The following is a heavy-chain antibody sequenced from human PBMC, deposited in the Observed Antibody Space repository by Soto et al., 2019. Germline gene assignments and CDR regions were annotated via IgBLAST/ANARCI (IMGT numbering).Heavy chain of an antibody. Sequence: QLQLQESGLGLMKPSETLSLTCTVSGGSISRDDYYWGWIRQSPGKGLEWIGNIYYDGSTYYSPSLKSRVTIAITTSKIQFSLRLTSATAADTAVYYCATTVFTASNWFDPWGQGTLVTVSS. CDR1: GGSISRDDYY. J-gene: IGHJ5*02. CDR2: IYYDGST. D-gene: IGHD4-4*01. V-gene: IGHV4-39*01. CDR3: ATTVFTASNWFDP.